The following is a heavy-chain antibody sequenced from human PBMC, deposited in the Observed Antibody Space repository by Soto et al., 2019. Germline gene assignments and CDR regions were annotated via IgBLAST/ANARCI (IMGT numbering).Heavy chain of an antibody. J-gene: IGHJ4*02. Sequence: SETLSLTCAVYGGSFSGYYWSWIRQPPGKGLEWIGEINHSGSTNYNPSLKSRVTISVDTSKNQFSLKLSSVTAADTAVYYWARVARRQYSSSRGTDYWGQGTLVTVSS. CDR2: INHSGST. V-gene: IGHV4-34*01. D-gene: IGHD6-6*01. CDR1: GGSFSGYY. CDR3: ARVARRQYSSSRGTDY.